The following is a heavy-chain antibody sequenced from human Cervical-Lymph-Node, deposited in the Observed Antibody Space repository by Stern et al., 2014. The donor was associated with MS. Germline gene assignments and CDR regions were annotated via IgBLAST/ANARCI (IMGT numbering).Heavy chain of an antibody. CDR1: GYTFTSYY. CDR2: INPSGGST. CDR3: AREVAGHRLGMMDV. V-gene: IGHV1-46*01. D-gene: IGHD6-19*01. J-gene: IGHJ6*02. Sequence: VQLVESGAEVKKPGASVQVSCKASGYTFTSYYMHWVRQAPGQGLEWMGIINPSGGSTRYAQKFQGRVTMTRDTSTSTVYMELSRLRSEDTAVYYCAREVAGHRLGMMDVWGQGTTVTVSS.